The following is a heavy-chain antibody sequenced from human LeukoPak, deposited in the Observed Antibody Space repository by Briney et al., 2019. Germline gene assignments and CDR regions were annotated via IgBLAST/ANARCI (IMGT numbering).Heavy chain of an antibody. CDR1: GYTFTGYY. J-gene: IGHJ4*02. CDR2: LNPYSGGT. Sequence: ASVKVSCKASGYTFTGYYMHWVRPAPGQGLEWMGWLNPYSGGTNYAQRFQGRVTLTRDTSISTAYMELSRLTSDDTAVYYCARVYCSGGSCHDYFDYWGQGTLVTVSS. D-gene: IGHD2-15*01. CDR3: ARVYCSGGSCHDYFDY. V-gene: IGHV1-2*02.